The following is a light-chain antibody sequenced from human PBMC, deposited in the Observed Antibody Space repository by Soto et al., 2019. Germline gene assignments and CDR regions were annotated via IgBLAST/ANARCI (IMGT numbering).Light chain of an antibody. Sequence: QSALTQPASVSGSPGQSITISCTGTSSDVGSYNLVSWYQQHPGKAPKLMIYEGSKRPSGVSNRFSGSKSGNTASLTISGLQAEEEADYYCCSYAGSSTYFFGTGTKLPVL. CDR2: EGS. CDR3: CSYAGSSTYF. CDR1: SSDVGSYNL. V-gene: IGLV2-23*01. J-gene: IGLJ1*01.